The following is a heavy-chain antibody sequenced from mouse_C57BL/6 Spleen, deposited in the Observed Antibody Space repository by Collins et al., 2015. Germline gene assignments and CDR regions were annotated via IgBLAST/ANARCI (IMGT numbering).Heavy chain of an antibody. D-gene: IGHD1-1*01. CDR3: ARGDYYGSSLDY. V-gene: IGHV1-82*01. CDR2: IYPGDGDT. J-gene: IGHJ2*01. Sequence: NWVKQRPGKGLGWIGRIYPGDGDTKYNGKFKGKATLTADKSSSTAYMQLSSLTSEDSAVYFCARGDYYGSSLDYWGQGTTLTVSS.